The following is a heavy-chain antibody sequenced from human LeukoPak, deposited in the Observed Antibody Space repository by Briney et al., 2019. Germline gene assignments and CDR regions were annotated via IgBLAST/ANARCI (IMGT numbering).Heavy chain of an antibody. V-gene: IGHV4-59*12. CDR1: GGSISSYY. J-gene: IGHJ4*02. CDR3: ARDRLPRRVWYYFDY. CDR2: IYYSGST. Sequence: SETLSLTCTVSGGSISSYYWSWIRQPPGKGLEWIGYIYYSGSTNYNPSLKSRVTISVDTSKNQFSLKLSSVTAADTAVYYCARDRLPRRVWYYFDYWGQGTLVTVSS. D-gene: IGHD3-16*01.